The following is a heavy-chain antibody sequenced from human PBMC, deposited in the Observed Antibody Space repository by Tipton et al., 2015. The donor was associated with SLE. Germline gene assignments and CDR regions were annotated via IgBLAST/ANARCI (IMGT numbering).Heavy chain of an antibody. CDR1: GFAFDDYA. Sequence: SLRLSCAASGFAFDDYAMHWVRQAPGKGLEWVSSITWNSGTKGYRDSVKGRFIISRDNAKNSLYLQMNSLSADDTAFYYCAKDISRAGDWVFGYWGQGTLVTVSS. CDR3: AKDISRAGDWVFGY. D-gene: IGHD2-21*02. J-gene: IGHJ4*02. CDR2: ITWNSGTK. V-gene: IGHV3-9*01.